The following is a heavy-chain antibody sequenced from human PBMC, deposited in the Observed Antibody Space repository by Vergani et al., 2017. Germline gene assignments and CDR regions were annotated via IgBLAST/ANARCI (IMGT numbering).Heavy chain of an antibody. Sequence: QVQLQESGPGLVKPSQTLSLTCTVSGGSISSGSYYWSWIRQPAGKGLEWIGRIYTSGSTNYNPSLKSRVTISVDTSKNQFSLKLISVTAADTAVYYCARDLSVAAAGTYYYGMDVWGQGTTVTVSS. D-gene: IGHD6-13*01. CDR2: IYTSGST. V-gene: IGHV4-61*02. CDR1: GGSISSGSYY. CDR3: ARDLSVAAAGTYYYGMDV. J-gene: IGHJ6*02.